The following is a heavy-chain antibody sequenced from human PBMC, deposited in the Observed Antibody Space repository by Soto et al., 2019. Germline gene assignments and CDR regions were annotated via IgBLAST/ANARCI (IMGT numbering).Heavy chain of an antibody. J-gene: IGHJ4*02. CDR2: ISSSGKT. D-gene: IGHD6-13*01. V-gene: IGHV4-39*01. CDR1: GGSFSSNTDY. Sequence: QLLESGPGLVKPSETLSLTCTVSGGSFSSNTDYWGWIRQPPGKGLECIGSISSSGKTYYNPSLKSRVTISVDTSKDQFSLRVSSVTAADAAVYYCARHIGYTDSSRFDDWGPGTLVTVSS. CDR3: ARHIGYTDSSRFDD.